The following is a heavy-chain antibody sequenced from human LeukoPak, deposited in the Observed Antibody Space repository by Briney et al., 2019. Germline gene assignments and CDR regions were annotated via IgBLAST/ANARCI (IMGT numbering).Heavy chain of an antibody. V-gene: IGHV4-39*07. Sequence: KSSETLSLTCTVSGGSISSSSYYWGWIRQPPGKGLEWIGSIYYSGSTYYNPSLKSRVTISVDTSKNQFSLKLSSVTAADTAVYYCVPIGPFDPWGQGTLVTVSS. CDR3: VPIGPFDP. D-gene: IGHD1-26*01. CDR1: GGSISSSSYY. J-gene: IGHJ5*02. CDR2: IYYSGST.